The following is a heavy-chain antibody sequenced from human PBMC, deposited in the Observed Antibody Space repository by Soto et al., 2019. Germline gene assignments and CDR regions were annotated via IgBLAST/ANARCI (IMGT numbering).Heavy chain of an antibody. Sequence: GGSLRLSCAASGFTFSSYGVHWVRQAPGKGLEWVAVIWYDGSNKYYADSVKGRFTISRDNSKNTLYLQMNSLRAEDTAVYYCARGAYGSGSYYFDYWGQGTLVTVSS. CDR2: IWYDGSNK. D-gene: IGHD3-10*01. CDR1: GFTFSSYG. V-gene: IGHV3-33*01. J-gene: IGHJ4*02. CDR3: ARGAYGSGSYYFDY.